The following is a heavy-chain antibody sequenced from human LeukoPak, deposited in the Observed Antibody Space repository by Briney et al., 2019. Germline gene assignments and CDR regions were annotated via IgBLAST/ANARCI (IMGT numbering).Heavy chain of an antibody. Sequence: GGSLRLSCAASGFTFSSSAMSWVRQAPGKGLEWVSAISNNGGYTYYADSVKGRFTISRDNSKNTLHLQMNSLRAEDTAVYYCAKDNSGGYYYFDYWGQGILVTVSS. CDR3: AKDNSGGYYYFDY. J-gene: IGHJ4*02. D-gene: IGHD3-22*01. CDR2: ISNNGGYT. CDR1: GFTFSSSA. V-gene: IGHV3-23*01.